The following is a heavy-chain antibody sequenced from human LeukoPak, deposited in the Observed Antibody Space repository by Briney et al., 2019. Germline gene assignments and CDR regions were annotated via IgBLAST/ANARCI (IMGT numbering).Heavy chain of an antibody. CDR3: ARDELRFFEWFSY. Sequence: GGSLRLSCAASGFTFSSYWMSCVRQAPGKGLEWVANIKQDGSEKYYVDSVKDRFTISRDNAKNSLYLQMNSLRAEDTAVYYCARDELRFFEWFSYWGQGTLVTVSS. CDR1: GFTFSSYW. V-gene: IGHV3-7*01. J-gene: IGHJ4*02. D-gene: IGHD3-3*01. CDR2: IKQDGSEK.